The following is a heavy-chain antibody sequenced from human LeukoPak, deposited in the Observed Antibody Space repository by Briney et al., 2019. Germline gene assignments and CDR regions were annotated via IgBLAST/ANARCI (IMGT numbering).Heavy chain of an antibody. J-gene: IGHJ6*03. D-gene: IGHD3-22*01. V-gene: IGHV3-21*01. CDR1: GFTFSSYS. CDR3: ARVDYDSSGYYYNYYYYYMDV. Sequence: GGSLRLSCAASGFTFSSYSMNWVRQAPGKGLEWVSSISSISSYIYYADSVKGRFTIYRDNAKNSLYLQTNSLRAEDTAVYYCARVDYDSSGYYYNYYYYYMDVWGKGTTVTVSS. CDR2: ISSISSYI.